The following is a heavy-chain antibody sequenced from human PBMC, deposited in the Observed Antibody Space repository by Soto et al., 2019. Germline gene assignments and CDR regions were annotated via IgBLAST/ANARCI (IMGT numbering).Heavy chain of an antibody. Sequence: EVQLVESGGGLVQPGGSLRLSCATSGFTFSNYWMHWVRQAPGKGLLWVSRTNSDESSTSYADSVKGRFTISRDNAKNTLYLQMNSLRVEDTAVYYCAIAPSTHPDNWGQGTLVTVSS. CDR1: GFTFSNYW. D-gene: IGHD4-17*01. V-gene: IGHV3-74*01. CDR3: AIAPSTHPDN. J-gene: IGHJ4*02. CDR2: TNSDESST.